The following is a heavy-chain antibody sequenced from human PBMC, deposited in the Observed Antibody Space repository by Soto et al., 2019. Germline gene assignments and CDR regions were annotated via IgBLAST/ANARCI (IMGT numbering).Heavy chain of an antibody. CDR3: ARVLGQCTGGSCFAES. D-gene: IGHD2-15*01. V-gene: IGHV3-33*01. CDR2: IWHDGSDE. CDR1: GFTFSSYG. Sequence: SLRLSCATSGFTFSSYGMHWVRQAPGKGLEWVALIWHDGSDERYADSVKGRFTISRDSSMNTLYLQMNSLRAEDTAVYYCARVLGQCTGGSCFAESWGQGTLVTVSS. J-gene: IGHJ4*02.